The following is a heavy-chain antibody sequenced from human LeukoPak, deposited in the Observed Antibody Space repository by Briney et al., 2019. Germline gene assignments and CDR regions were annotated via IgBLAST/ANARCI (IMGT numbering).Heavy chain of an antibody. J-gene: IGHJ5*02. CDR1: GFTFSSYW. D-gene: IGHD6-13*01. CDR3: ARDSTIISSSWLNWFDP. CDR2: IKQDGSEK. Sequence: RSGGSLRLSCAASGFTFSSYWMSWVRQAPGKGLEWVANIKQDGSEKYYVDSVKGRFTISRDNAKNSLYLQMNSLRAEDTAVYYCARDSTIISSSWLNWFDPWGQGTLVTVSS. V-gene: IGHV3-7*01.